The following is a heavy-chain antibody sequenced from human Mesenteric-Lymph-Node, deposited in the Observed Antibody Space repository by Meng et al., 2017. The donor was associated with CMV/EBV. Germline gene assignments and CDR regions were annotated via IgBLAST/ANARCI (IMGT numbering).Heavy chain of an antibody. D-gene: IGHD3-10*02. V-gene: IGHV4-59*01. Sequence: SETLSLTCTVSGGSISSYYWSWIRQPPGKGLEWIAYLHHSGTNNYNPSLKSRVTISVDTAKNQFSLKMTSVTAADTAVYYCAKNDYVRYFYGMDVWGQGTTVTVSS. CDR1: GGSISSYY. CDR3: AKNDYVRYFYGMDV. J-gene: IGHJ6*02. CDR2: LHHSGTN.